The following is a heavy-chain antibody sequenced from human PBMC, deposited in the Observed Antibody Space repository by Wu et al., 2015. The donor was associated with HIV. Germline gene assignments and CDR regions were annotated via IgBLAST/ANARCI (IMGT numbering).Heavy chain of an antibody. V-gene: IGHV1-2*02. CDR1: GYTFTGYY. D-gene: IGHD5-12*01. CDR3: ARNTDSVATSLYSLGV. CDR2: INPNSGGT. J-gene: IGHJ6*02. Sequence: QVQLVQSGAEVRKPGASVKVSCKASGYTFTGYYMHWVRQAPGQGLEWMGWINPNSGGTNYAQKFQGRVTMTRDTSISTAYMELSRLKSEDTAVYYCARNTDSVATSLYSLGVWGQGTVVTVSS.